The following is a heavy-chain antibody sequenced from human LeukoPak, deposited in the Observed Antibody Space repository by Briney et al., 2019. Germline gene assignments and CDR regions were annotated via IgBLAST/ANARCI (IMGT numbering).Heavy chain of an antibody. CDR1: GDSVTSNSAA. CDR3: ARAITIIRGTLSPFDY. CDR2: TYYRSKWFN. D-gene: IGHD3-10*01. Sequence: PSQTLSLTCAISGDSVTSNSAAWNWIRQSPSRGLEWLGRTYYRSKWFNDYAVSVKSRMTINPDTSKNQISLQLNSVTPEDTAAYYCARAITIIRGTLSPFDYWGQGTLVTVSS. J-gene: IGHJ4*02. V-gene: IGHV6-1*01.